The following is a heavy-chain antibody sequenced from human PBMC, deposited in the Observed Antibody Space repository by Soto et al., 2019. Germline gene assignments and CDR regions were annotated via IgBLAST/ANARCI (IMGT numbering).Heavy chain of an antibody. CDR1: GGSMSSYY. CDR3: ARGEWLATIKPYFAY. V-gene: IGHV4-59*01. CDR2: IYYSGST. Sequence: WETLSLTCTVSGGSMSSYYWSWIRQSPGKGLEWIGYIYYSGSTNYNPSLKSRVAISLDTSENQFSLMLSSVTAEDTAVYYCARGEWLATIKPYFAYWGQGTPVTVSS. D-gene: IGHD5-12*01. J-gene: IGHJ4*02.